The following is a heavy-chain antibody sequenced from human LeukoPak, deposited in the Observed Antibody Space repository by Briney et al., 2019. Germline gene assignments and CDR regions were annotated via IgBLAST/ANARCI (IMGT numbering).Heavy chain of an antibody. Sequence: PGGSLRLSCAASGFTFSSYEMHWVRQAPGKGLEWVSYISSSGSTIYYADSVKGRFTISRDNSKNTLYLQMNSLRAEDTAVYYCARDPPSRGTRYFDYWGQGILVTVSS. D-gene: IGHD3-16*01. V-gene: IGHV3-48*03. CDR2: ISSSGSTI. J-gene: IGHJ4*02. CDR1: GFTFSSYE. CDR3: ARDPPSRGTRYFDY.